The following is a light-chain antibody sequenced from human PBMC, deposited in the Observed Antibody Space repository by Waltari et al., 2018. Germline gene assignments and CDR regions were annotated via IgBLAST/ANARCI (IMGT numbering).Light chain of an antibody. CDR3: QQGNDFPLT. V-gene: IGKV1-12*01. CDR1: RDISRW. J-gene: IGKJ4*01. CDR2: DAS. Sequence: DIQMTQSPSSVSASVGDRVTITCRASRDISRWSARYQQQPGKAPKFLIYDASTLQSGVPSRFRGSGSGREFTLTITSLQPEDFSTYYCQQGNDFPLTFGGGTKVEMK.